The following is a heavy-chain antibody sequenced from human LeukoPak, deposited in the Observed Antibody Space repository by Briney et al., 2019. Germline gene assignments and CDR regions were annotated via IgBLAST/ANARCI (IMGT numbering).Heavy chain of an antibody. Sequence: SETLSLTCAVYGGSFSGYYWSWIRQPPGKGLEWIGEINHSGSTNYNPSLKSRVTISVDTSKNQFSLKLSSVTAADTAVYYCASGSSWSPGDYWGQGTLATVSS. CDR1: GGSFSGYY. D-gene: IGHD6-13*01. CDR2: INHSGST. V-gene: IGHV4-34*01. J-gene: IGHJ4*02. CDR3: ASGSSWSPGDY.